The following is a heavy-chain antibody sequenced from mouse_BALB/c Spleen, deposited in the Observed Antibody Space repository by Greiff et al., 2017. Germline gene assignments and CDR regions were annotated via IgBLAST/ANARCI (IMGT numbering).Heavy chain of an antibody. CDR2: IDPENGDT. CDR1: GFNIKDYY. D-gene: IGHD2-1*01. J-gene: IGHJ2*01. V-gene: IGHV14-4*02. CDR3: NGLEGNYYFDY. Sequence: EVQLQQSGAELVRSGASVKLSCTASGFNIKDYYMHWVKQRPEQGLEWIGWIDPENGDTEYAPKFQGKATMTADTSSNTAYLQLSSLTSEDTAVYYCNGLEGNYYFDYWGQGTTLTVSS.